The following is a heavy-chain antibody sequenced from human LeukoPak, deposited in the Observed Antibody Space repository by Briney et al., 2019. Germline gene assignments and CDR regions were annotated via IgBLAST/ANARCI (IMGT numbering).Heavy chain of an antibody. D-gene: IGHD6-13*01. J-gene: IGHJ4*02. Sequence: PSETLSLTCTVSGGSISSSSYYWGWISQPPGKGLAWIGSIYYSGSTYYNPSLKSRVTISVDTSKNQFSLKLSSVTAADTAVYYCARLHSGSWPMFDYWGQGTLVTVSS. V-gene: IGHV4-39*01. CDR3: ARLHSGSWPMFDY. CDR1: GGSISSSSYY. CDR2: IYYSGST.